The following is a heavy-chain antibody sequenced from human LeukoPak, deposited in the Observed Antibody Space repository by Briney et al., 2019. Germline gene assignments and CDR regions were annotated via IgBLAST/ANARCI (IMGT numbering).Heavy chain of an antibody. Sequence: PSQTLSLTCTVSGGSISSGDYYWSWIRQPPGKGLEWIGYIYYSGSTHYNPSLKSRVTISVDTSKNQFSLKLSSVTAADTAVYYCATLQVGYNFDYWGQGTLVTVSS. J-gene: IGHJ4*02. CDR2: IYYSGST. CDR3: ATLQVGYNFDY. V-gene: IGHV4-30-4*08. D-gene: IGHD2-8*02. CDR1: GGSISSGDYY.